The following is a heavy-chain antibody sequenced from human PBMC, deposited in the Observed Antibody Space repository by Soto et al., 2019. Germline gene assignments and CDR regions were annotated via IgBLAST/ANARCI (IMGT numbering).Heavy chain of an antibody. CDR3: AREDILGTRSFDY. V-gene: IGHV3-48*02. J-gene: IGHJ4*02. CDR2: ISNGSKTI. D-gene: IGHD3-9*01. CDR1: GFTFSGYS. Sequence: PGGSLRLSCAASGFTFSGYSVNWVRQAPGKGLEWVSYISNGSKTIYYAESVKGRFTVSRDNARNSQYLQMNSLRDEDTAVYYCAREDILGTRSFDYWGRGTLVTVSS.